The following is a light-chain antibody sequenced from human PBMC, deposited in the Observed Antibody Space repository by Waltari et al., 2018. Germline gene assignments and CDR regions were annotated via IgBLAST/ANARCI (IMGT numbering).Light chain of an antibody. V-gene: IGLV2-23*02. CDR2: EVS. Sequence: QSALTQPASVSGSPGPSLTILSHGPPCGVGTYNFVSCYQQHPGKAPKILIYEVSRRPAGVSSRFSASKSGNTASLTISALQADDEADYYCCSYAGSSTYVFGSGTKITVL. J-gene: IGLJ1*01. CDR3: CSYAGSSTYV. CDR1: PCGVGTYNF.